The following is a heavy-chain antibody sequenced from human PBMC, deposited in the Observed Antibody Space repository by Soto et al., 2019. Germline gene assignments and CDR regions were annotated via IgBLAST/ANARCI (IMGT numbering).Heavy chain of an antibody. Sequence: SETLSLTCTVSGGSLSNYNWNWIRQSAGKGLEWIGRIYSNGITYFNPSLKSRATLSLDMFNHQISLKVTSVTAADTAMYYCARERTYQLSGDDALDIWGLGTMVTVSS. CDR3: ARERTYQLSGDDALDI. D-gene: IGHD2-2*01. CDR2: IYSNGIT. J-gene: IGHJ3*02. V-gene: IGHV4-4*07. CDR1: GGSLSNYN.